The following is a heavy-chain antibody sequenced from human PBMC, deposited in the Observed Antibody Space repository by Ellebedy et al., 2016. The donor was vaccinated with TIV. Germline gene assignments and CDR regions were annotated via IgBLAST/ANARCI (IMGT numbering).Heavy chain of an antibody. CDR3: ARDARFIDQQHNWFDP. D-gene: IGHD2-2*01. Sequence: GGSLRLSCAASGFTFSDYYMSWIRQAPGKGLEWVSYISTSGRTIYYADSVKGRFTISRDNAKNSLYLQMKSLRAEDTAAYYCARDARFIDQQHNWFDPWGQGTLVTVSS. J-gene: IGHJ5*02. V-gene: IGHV3-11*01. CDR2: ISTSGRTI. CDR1: GFTFSDYY.